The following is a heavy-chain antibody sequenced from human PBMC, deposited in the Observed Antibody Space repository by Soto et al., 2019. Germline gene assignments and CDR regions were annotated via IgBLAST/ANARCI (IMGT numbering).Heavy chain of an antibody. V-gene: IGHV4-4*02. D-gene: IGHD2-2*01. CDR2: THHSGST. Sequence: QVQLQESGPGLVKPSGTLSLTCAVSGDSVSTHYWWSWVRQSPGKGLEWIGETHHSGSTHYNPSLNSRVTIYVDKSNNDFSLKLTSVTAADTAVYYCARNGDCSSSRCNVGWFDPWGRGTLVTVSS. CDR1: GDSVSTHYW. J-gene: IGHJ5*02. CDR3: ARNGDCSSSRCNVGWFDP.